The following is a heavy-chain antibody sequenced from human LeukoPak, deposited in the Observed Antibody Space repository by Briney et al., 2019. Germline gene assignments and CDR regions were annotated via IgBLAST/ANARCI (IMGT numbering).Heavy chain of an antibody. CDR1: GGSIRSSSYY. CDR2: IYYSGST. V-gene: IGHV4-39*07. J-gene: IGHJ5*02. CDR3: ARVGNSSMILSVNWFDP. D-gene: IGHD4-23*01. Sequence: SETLSLTCTVSGGSIRSSSYYWGWIRQPPGKGLEWIGSIYYSGSTYYNPSLKSRVTISVDTSKNQFSLKLSSVTAADTAVYYCARVGNSSMILSVNWFDPWGQGTLVTVSS.